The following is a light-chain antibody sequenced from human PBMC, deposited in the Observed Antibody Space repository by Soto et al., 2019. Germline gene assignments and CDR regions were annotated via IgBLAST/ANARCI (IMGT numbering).Light chain of an antibody. J-gene: IGKJ4*02. V-gene: IGKV3-20*01. Sequence: EIVLTQSPGTLSLSPGERATLSCRASQSVSSSYLAWYQQKPGQAPRLRIYGAARRATGIPDRFSGSGGGTDFTLTISRLEPEDFAVYYCQQHGSSPLTFGGGTKVEIK. CDR2: GAA. CDR1: QSVSSSY. CDR3: QQHGSSPLT.